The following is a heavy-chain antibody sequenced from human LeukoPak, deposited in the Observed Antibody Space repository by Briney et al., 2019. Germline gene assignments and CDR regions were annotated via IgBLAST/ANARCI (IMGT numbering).Heavy chain of an antibody. CDR3: AKSMGRSGWYGGY. CDR2: IYSGGST. J-gene: IGHJ4*02. V-gene: IGHV3-53*01. Sequence: GGSLRLSCAASGFTVSSNYMSWVRRAPGKGLEWVSVIYSGGSTYYADPVKGRFTISRDNSKNTVYLQMNSLRAEDTAIYYCAKSMGRSGWYGGYWGQGILVTVSS. D-gene: IGHD6-13*01. CDR1: GFTVSSNY.